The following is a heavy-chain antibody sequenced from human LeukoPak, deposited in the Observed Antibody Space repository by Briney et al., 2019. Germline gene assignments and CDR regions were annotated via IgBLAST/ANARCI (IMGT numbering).Heavy chain of an antibody. CDR3: AKRGSSFSFDY. CDR2: ITGGGTNT. J-gene: IGHJ4*02. V-gene: IGHV3-23*01. CDR1: GFTFSSYS. Sequence: GGSLRLSCAASGFTFSSYSMSWVRQAPGKGLEWVSAITGGGTNTAYADSVKGRFTISRDNSENTLYLQMNSLRAEDTAMYYCAKRGSSFSFDYWGQGSPVTVSS. D-gene: IGHD6-19*01.